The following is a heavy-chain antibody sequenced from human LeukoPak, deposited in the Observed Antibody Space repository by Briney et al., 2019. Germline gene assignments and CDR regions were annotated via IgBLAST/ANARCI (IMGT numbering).Heavy chain of an antibody. CDR3: AREFYYDSSGYHDAFDI. Sequence: GGSLRLSCAASGFTFSSYAMHWVRQAPGKGLEWVAVISYDGSNKYYADSVKGRFTISRDNPKNTLYLQMNSLRAEDTAVYYCAREFYYDSSGYHDAFDIWGQGTMVTVSS. J-gene: IGHJ3*02. D-gene: IGHD3-22*01. CDR2: ISYDGSNK. CDR1: GFTFSSYA. V-gene: IGHV3-30-3*01.